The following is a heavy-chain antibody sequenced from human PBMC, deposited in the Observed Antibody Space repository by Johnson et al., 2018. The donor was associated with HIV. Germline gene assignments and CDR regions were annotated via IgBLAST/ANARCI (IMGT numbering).Heavy chain of an antibody. CDR2: ISGSGGRT. Sequence: VQLVESGGGLVQSGGSLRLSCAASGFTFSRHAMSWVRQAPGKGLDWVSAISGSGGRTYYVDSVKGRFTISRDNAKNSLYLQMNSLRAEDTAVYYCARVGADAFDIWGQGTMVTVSS. CDR3: ARVGADAFDI. CDR1: GFTFSRHA. D-gene: IGHD1-26*01. V-gene: IGHV3-23*04. J-gene: IGHJ3*02.